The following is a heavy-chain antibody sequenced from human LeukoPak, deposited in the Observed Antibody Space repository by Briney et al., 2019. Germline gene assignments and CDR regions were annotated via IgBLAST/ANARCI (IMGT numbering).Heavy chain of an antibody. V-gene: IGHV3-15*01. CDR2: IKSKTDGGTT. D-gene: IGHD5-18*01. J-gene: IGHJ4*02. CDR3: TTTTWIQLWPKLFDY. CDR1: GFTFNNAW. Sequence: GGSLRLSCAASGFTFNNAWMSWVRQAPGKGLEWVGRIKSKTDGGTTDYAAPVKGRFTISRDDSKSTLYPQVNSLKTEDTAVYYCTTTTWIQLWPKLFDYWGQGTLVTVSS.